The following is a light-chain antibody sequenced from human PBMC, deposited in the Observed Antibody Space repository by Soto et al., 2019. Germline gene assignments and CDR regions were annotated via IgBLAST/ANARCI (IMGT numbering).Light chain of an antibody. CDR3: QQYNNWPLT. CDR1: ESVNSY. Sequence: EIVLTQSPGTLSLSPGERATLSCRASESVNSYLAWYQQKPGQAPRLLMFRTSSRATGFPARFSGSGSGTEFNLTISSLQSEDFAVYYCQQYNNWPLTFGGGTKVDIK. V-gene: IGKV3-15*01. J-gene: IGKJ4*01. CDR2: RTS.